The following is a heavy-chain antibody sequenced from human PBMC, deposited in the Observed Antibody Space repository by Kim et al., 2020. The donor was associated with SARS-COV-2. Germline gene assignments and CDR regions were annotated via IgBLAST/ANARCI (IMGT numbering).Heavy chain of an antibody. D-gene: IGHD4-17*01. V-gene: IGHV4-34*01. CDR2: INHSGST. CDR3: ARGYQEEYGDWYYYYYYM. J-gene: IGHJ6*03. Sequence: SETLSLTCAVYGGSFSGYYWSWIRQPPGKGLEWIGEINHSGSTNYNPSLKSRVTISVDTSKNQFSLKLSSVTAADTAVYYCARGYQEEYGDWYYYYYYM. CDR1: GGSFSGYY.